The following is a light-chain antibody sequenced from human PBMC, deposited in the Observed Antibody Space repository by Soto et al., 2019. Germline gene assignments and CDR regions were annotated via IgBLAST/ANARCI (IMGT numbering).Light chain of an antibody. Sequence: QSVLTQPRSVSGSPGQSVTISCTGTSSDVGGYNYVSWYQQHPGKAPKLMIYDVSKRPSGVPDRFSGSKSGNTASLTISGLQAEDEADYYCCSYAGSYTVFGRGTKVTVL. CDR2: DVS. V-gene: IGLV2-11*01. CDR1: SSDVGGYNY. CDR3: CSYAGSYTV. J-gene: IGLJ2*01.